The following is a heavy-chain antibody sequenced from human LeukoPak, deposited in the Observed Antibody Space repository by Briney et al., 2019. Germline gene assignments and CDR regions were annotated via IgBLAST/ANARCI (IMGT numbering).Heavy chain of an antibody. CDR2: INPSGGST. CDR3: ARRGTWEQGEDAFDI. D-gene: IGHD1-7*01. CDR1: GYTFTSYY. V-gene: IGHV1-46*01. Sequence: ASVKVSCKASGYTFTSYYMHWVRQAPGQGLEWMGIINPSGGSTSYAQKFQGRVTMTRDMSTSTVYMELSSLRSEDTAVYYCARRGTWEQGEDAFDIWGQGTMVTVSS. J-gene: IGHJ3*02.